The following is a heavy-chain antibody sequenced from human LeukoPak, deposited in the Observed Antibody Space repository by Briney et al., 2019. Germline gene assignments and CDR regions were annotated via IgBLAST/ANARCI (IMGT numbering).Heavy chain of an antibody. Sequence: SQTLSLTCTVSGGSISSGSYYWSWIRQHPGKGLEWIGYVYNIGDTYYNPSLKSRLTISVDTPKNQFSLKLSSVTAADTAIYYCAAGPALGRGDYWGQGTLVTVSS. J-gene: IGHJ4*02. CDR2: VYNIGDT. CDR3: AAGPALGRGDY. D-gene: IGHD2-2*01. CDR1: GGSISSGSYY. V-gene: IGHV4-31*03.